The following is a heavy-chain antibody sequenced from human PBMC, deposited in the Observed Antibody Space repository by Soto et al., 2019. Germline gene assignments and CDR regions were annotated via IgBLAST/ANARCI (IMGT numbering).Heavy chain of an antibody. CDR1: GDTFNFYT. CDR3: ATNYGSGSTQFAY. Sequence: QVQLVQSGAEVKKPGSPVRVSCTASGDTFNFYTISWVRQVPGQGPEWMGRIIPMLGMSNYAQKFQGRVTFMGAKSSSRVYMNLGGLTSEDTAVYYCATNYGSGSTQFAYWGQGTLVTVSS. J-gene: IGHJ4*02. CDR2: IIPMLGMS. D-gene: IGHD3-10*01. V-gene: IGHV1-69*02.